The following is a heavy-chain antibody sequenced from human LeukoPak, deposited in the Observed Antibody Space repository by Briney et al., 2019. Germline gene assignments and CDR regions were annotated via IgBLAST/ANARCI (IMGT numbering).Heavy chain of an antibody. J-gene: IGHJ6*03. CDR1: GGSIGTYY. V-gene: IGHV4-59*08. D-gene: IGHD3-16*02. CDR2: IYVTGT. Sequence: SETLSLTYTVSGGSIGTYYWSWIRQSPGKGLEWIGYIYVTGTRYNPYLQSRVTISVDRSRNQFFLKMSSVTAADTAVYYCARHIGGGIEDMDVWGKGTKVIVSS. CDR3: ARHIGGGIEDMDV.